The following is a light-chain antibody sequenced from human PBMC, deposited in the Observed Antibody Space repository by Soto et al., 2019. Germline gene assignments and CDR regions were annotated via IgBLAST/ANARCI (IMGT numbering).Light chain of an antibody. Sequence: IQMTQSPSSLSASVGDRVTITCRASQRITTYLNWYQQKPGEAPKLLISTSGTLQRGVPSRFSGSGSGTDLTLTITALRPEDFASYFCQQTYSTRYTFGQGTKLEIK. J-gene: IGKJ2*01. CDR2: TSG. V-gene: IGKV1-39*01. CDR3: QQTYSTRYT. CDR1: QRITTY.